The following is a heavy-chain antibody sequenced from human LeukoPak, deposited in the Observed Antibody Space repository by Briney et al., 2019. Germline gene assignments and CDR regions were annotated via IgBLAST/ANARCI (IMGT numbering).Heavy chain of an antibody. J-gene: IGHJ4*02. CDR3: AKEGYSHTSNYFDN. CDR1: GFMFDDSA. D-gene: IGHD2-15*01. CDR2: ISGDGVST. V-gene: IGHV3-43*02. Sequence: GGSLRLSCAASGFMFDDSAMHWVRQAPGKGLEWVSLISGDGVSTFYADSVKGRLTISRDNSKNSLSLQMDSLTTEDTALYYCAKEGYSHTSNYFDNWGQGILVTVSS.